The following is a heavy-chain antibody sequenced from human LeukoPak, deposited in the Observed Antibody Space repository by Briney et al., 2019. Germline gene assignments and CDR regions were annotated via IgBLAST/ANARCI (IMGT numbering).Heavy chain of an antibody. Sequence: GGSLRLSCAASGFTFSSYAMHWVRQAPGKGLEWVAVISYDGSNKYYADSVKGRFTIPRDNSKNTLYLQMNSLRAEDTAVYYCASVYGSGSYYNAFDIWGQGTMVTVSS. CDR1: GFTFSSYA. D-gene: IGHD3-10*01. V-gene: IGHV3-30-3*01. CDR2: ISYDGSNK. J-gene: IGHJ3*02. CDR3: ASVYGSGSYYNAFDI.